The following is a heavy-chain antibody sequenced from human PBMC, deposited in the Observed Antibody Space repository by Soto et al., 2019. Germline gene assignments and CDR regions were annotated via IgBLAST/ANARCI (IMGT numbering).Heavy chain of an antibody. CDR1: GDSIDSGAYY. Sequence: SETLSLTCTVSGDSIDSGAYYWTWIRQFPGKGPEWIGYVYYSGTTAYNPSLQSRLAISIDTSKSHFSLKLHSVTDADTAVYYCAREWYSGDYSLDFWGQGTPVPVSS. V-gene: IGHV4-31*02. J-gene: IGHJ4*02. CDR2: VYYSGTT. D-gene: IGHD1-26*01. CDR3: AREWYSGDYSLDF.